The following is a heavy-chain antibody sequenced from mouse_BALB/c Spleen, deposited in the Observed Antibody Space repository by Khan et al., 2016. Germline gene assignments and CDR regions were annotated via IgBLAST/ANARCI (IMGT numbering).Heavy chain of an antibody. Sequence: EVQLQESGPGLVKPSQSLSLTCTVTGYSITSDYAWNWIRQLPGNKLEWTGYISYSGSTSYNPSLKSRISITRDTSKNQFFLQLNSVTTEDTATYYWADYWFAYWGQGTLVTVSA. J-gene: IGHJ3*01. D-gene: IGHD2-4*01. V-gene: IGHV3-2*02. CDR2: ISYSGST. CDR1: GYSITSDYA. CDR3: ADYWFAY.